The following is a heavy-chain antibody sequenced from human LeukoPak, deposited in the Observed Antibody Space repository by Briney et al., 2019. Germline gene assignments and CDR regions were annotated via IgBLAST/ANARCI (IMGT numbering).Heavy chain of an antibody. D-gene: IGHD3-16*01. J-gene: IGHJ1*01. CDR3: AKDKGRYAPSAEYFQH. CDR1: GFTFDDYA. V-gene: IGHV3-43D*03. CDR2: ISWDGGST. Sequence: PGGSLRLSCAASGFTFDDYAMHWVRQAPGKGLEWVSLISWDGGSTYYADSVKGRFSISRDNSKNSLYLQMNSLRAEDTALYYCAKDKGRYAPSAEYFQHWGQGTLVTVSS.